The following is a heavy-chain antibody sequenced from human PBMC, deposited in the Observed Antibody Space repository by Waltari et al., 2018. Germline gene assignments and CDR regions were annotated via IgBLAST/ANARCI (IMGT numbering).Heavy chain of an antibody. CDR3: ARAGYCTGGVCYSVDFDY. J-gene: IGHJ4*02. CDR1: GYTFTSYD. Sequence: QVQLVQSGAEVKKPGASVKVSCKASGYTFTSYDINWVRQATGQGLEWMGWMNPNSGNTGVSQKFQGRVIMTRKTSISTAYMELSSLRSEDTAVYYCARAGYCTGGVCYSVDFDYWGQGTLVTVSS. D-gene: IGHD2-8*02. V-gene: IGHV1-8*02. CDR2: MNPNSGNT.